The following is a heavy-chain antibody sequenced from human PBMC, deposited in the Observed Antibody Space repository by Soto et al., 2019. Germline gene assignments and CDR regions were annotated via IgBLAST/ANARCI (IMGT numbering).Heavy chain of an antibody. CDR3: AKAAYYYYDDGYFDL. J-gene: IGHJ2*01. D-gene: IGHD3-22*01. CDR2: ISYDGSNK. CDR1: GFTFSSYG. Sequence: QVQLVESGGGVVQPGRSLRLSCAASGFTFSSYGMHWVRQAPGKGLEWVAVISYDGSNKYYADSVKGRFTISRDNSKNTLYLQMNSLRAEDTAVYYCAKAAYYYYDDGYFDLWGRGTLVTVSS. V-gene: IGHV3-30*18.